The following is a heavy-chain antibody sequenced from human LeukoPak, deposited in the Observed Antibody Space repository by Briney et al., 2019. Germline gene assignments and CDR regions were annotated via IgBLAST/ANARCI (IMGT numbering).Heavy chain of an antibody. V-gene: IGHV1-69*04. CDR1: GYTFTSYD. CDR3: ARGVTVTTNWFDP. Sequence: SVKVSCKASGYTFTSYDINWVRQATGQGLEWMGRIIPILGIANYAQKFQGRVTITADKSTSTAYMELSSLRSEDTAVYYCARGVTVTTNWFDPWGQGTLVTVSS. CDR2: IIPILGIA. D-gene: IGHD4-11*01. J-gene: IGHJ5*02.